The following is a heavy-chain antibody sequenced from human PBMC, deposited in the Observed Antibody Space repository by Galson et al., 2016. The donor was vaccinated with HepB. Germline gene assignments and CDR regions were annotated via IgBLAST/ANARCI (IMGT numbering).Heavy chain of an antibody. D-gene: IGHD2-2*01. CDR2: VNPSSSST. Sequence: SVKVSCKASGYTFTSYYIHWVRQAPGQGLEWMGIVNPSSSSTSYAQNLQGRVTMTRDTSTSTVYMELSSLRSEDTAVYYCARDLVVPTAGIVYGMDVWGQGTTVTVSS. J-gene: IGHJ6*02. V-gene: IGHV1-46*01. CDR3: ARDLVVPTAGIVYGMDV. CDR1: GYTFTSYY.